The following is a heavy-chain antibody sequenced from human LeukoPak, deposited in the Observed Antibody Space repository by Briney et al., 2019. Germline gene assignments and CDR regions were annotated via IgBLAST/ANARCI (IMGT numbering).Heavy chain of an antibody. CDR2: ITPIFGTA. CDR3: ARGWLAETTVVTPYNY. Sequence: ASVKVSCKASGGTFRSNAISWVRQAPGQGLEWMGGITPIFGTANYAQKFQGRVTITAVESMSTAYMELSSLRSEDTAVYYCARGWLAETTVVTPYNYWGQGTLVTVSS. CDR1: GGTFRSNA. V-gene: IGHV1-69*13. D-gene: IGHD4-23*01. J-gene: IGHJ4*02.